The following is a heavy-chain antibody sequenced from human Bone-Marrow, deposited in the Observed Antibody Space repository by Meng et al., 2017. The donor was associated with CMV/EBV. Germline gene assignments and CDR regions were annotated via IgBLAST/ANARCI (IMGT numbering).Heavy chain of an antibody. Sequence: GGSLRLSCAASGFTFSSYGMHWVRQAPGKGLEWVAFIRYDGSNKYYADSVKGRFTISRDNSKNTLYPQMNSLRAEDTAVYYRAKDLSSEEWLLVSYYYYGMDVWGQGTTVTVSS. V-gene: IGHV3-30*02. CDR3: AKDLSSEEWLLVSYYYYGMDV. CDR1: GFTFSSYG. J-gene: IGHJ6*02. D-gene: IGHD3-3*01. CDR2: IRYDGSNK.